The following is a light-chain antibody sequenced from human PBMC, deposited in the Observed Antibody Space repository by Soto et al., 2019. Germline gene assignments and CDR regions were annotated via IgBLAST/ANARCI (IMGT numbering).Light chain of an antibody. Sequence: QSVLTQPASGAGSPGQSITMSCTGTSSDVGAYNYVCWYQHHPGKVPKLLIYEVTNRPSGVSDRFSGSKSGNTASLTISGLQAEDEADYYCSSKRDSSTLFVFGTGTKVTVL. CDR3: SSKRDSSTLFV. V-gene: IGLV2-14*01. J-gene: IGLJ1*01. CDR1: SSDVGAYNY. CDR2: EVT.